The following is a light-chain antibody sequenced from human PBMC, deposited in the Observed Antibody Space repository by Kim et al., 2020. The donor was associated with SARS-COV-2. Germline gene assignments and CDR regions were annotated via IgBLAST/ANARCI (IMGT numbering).Light chain of an antibody. Sequence: QSALTQPASVSGSPGQSITISCTGTSSDVGGYNYVSWYQQHPGKAPKLMIYDVGKRPSGVSNRFSGSKSGNTASLTISGLQAEDEADYHCSSFTSTSTWVFGGGTKVTVL. J-gene: IGLJ3*02. CDR3: SSFTSTSTWV. V-gene: IGLV2-14*03. CDR1: SSDVGGYNY. CDR2: DVG.